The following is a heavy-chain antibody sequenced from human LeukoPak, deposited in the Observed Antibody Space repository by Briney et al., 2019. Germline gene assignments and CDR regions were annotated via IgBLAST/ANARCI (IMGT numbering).Heavy chain of an antibody. CDR3: ARDLLPITIFGVVIETDDY. CDR2: INPSGGST. D-gene: IGHD3-3*01. J-gene: IGHJ4*02. V-gene: IGHV1-46*01. Sequence: ASVKVSCKASGYTFTGYYMHWVRQAPGQGLEWMGIINPSGGSTSYAQKFQGRVTMTRDTSTSTVYMELSSLRSEDTAVYYCARDLLPITIFGVVIETDDYWGQGTLVTVSS. CDR1: GYTFTGYY.